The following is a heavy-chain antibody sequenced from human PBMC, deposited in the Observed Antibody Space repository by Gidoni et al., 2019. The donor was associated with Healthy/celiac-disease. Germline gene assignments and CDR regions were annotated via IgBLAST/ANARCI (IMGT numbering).Heavy chain of an antibody. D-gene: IGHD6-19*01. CDR3: ARGSGWYPVPRQYDY. CDR2: IYYSGST. CDR1: GGSISSYY. Sequence: QVQLQESGPGLVKPSETLSLTCTVPGGSISSYYWSWIRQPPGKGLEWIGYIYYSGSTNYNPSLKSRVTISVDTSKNQFSLKLSSVTAADTAVYYCARGSGWYPVPRQYDYWGQGTLVTVSS. V-gene: IGHV4-59*01. J-gene: IGHJ4*02.